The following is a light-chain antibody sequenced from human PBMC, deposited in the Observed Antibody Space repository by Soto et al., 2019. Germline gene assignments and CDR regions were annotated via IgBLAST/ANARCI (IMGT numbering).Light chain of an antibody. J-gene: IGKJ2*01. CDR1: QSVISTY. CDR3: QQYGSSPMYT. CDR2: GAS. V-gene: IGKV3-20*01. Sequence: EIVLTQSPGTLSLSPGERATLSCRASQSVISTYLAWYQQKPGQAPRLPIYGASTRATGTPTRFSGSGSGTEFNITISSLQSEDFAVYYCQQYGSSPMYTFGQGTKVDI.